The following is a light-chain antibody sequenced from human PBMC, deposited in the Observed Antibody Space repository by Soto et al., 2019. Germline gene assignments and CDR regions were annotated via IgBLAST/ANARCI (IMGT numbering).Light chain of an antibody. Sequence: EIVLTQSPGTLSLSPGERATLSCRASQSVSTSYLAWYQQKPGQDPRLLIYGASSRATGIPDRFSGSGSGADFTLTSGRLEPEDFAAYYCQHNGSVPLTVGGGLKVEI. J-gene: IGKJ4*01. CDR2: GAS. CDR3: QHNGSVPLT. CDR1: QSVSTSY. V-gene: IGKV3-20*01.